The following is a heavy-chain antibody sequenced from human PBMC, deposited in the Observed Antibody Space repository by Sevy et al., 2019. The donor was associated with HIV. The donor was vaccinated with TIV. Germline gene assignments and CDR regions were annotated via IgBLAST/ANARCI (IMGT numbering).Heavy chain of an antibody. J-gene: IGHJ3*02. Sequence: SETLSLTCTVSGGSINPYSCTWIRQPPGKGLEWIGYIDYSGSTNYNPSLKSRATISADTSKIQFSLKLSSVTAADTAVYYCARVGSWYFASTRNAFDIWGQGTMVTDSS. CDR1: GGSINPYS. D-gene: IGHD3-16*01. CDR3: ARVGSWYFASTRNAFDI. V-gene: IGHV4-59*01. CDR2: IDYSGST.